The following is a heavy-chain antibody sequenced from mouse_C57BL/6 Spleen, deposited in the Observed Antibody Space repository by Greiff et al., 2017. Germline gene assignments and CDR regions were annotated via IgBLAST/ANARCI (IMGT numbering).Heavy chain of an antibody. CDR3: ARGYYDYIPFDY. D-gene: IGHD2-4*01. Sequence: EVQLVESEGGLVQPGSSMKLSCTASGFTFSDYYMAWVRQVPEKGLEWVANINYDGSSTYYLDSLKSRFIISRDNAKNILYLQMSSLKSEDTATYYCARGYYDYIPFDYWGQGTTLTVSS. J-gene: IGHJ2*01. CDR1: GFTFSDYY. CDR2: INYDGSST. V-gene: IGHV5-16*01.